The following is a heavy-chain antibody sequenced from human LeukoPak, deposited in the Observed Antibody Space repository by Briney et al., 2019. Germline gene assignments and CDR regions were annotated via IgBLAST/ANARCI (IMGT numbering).Heavy chain of an antibody. D-gene: IGHD3-22*01. V-gene: IGHV1-18*01. CDR1: GYTFTSYG. CDR2: ISAYNGNT. J-gene: IGHJ4*02. CDR3: ARDPQYYYDSGAGDY. Sequence: ASVKVSCKASGYTFTSYGISWVRRAPGQGLEWMGWISAYNGNTNYAQKLQGRVTMTTDTSTSTAYMELRSLRSDDTAVYYCARDPQYYYDSGAGDYWGQGTLVTVSS.